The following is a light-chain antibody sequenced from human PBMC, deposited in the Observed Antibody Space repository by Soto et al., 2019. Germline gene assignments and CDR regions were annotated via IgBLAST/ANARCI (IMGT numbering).Light chain of an antibody. CDR3: QVWDSSTGRV. V-gene: IGLV3-9*01. Sequence: SYELTQPLSVSVALGQTARITCGGNNIGSKNVHWYQQNPGQAPVLVIYRDSNRPSGIPERFSGSNSGNTATLTISRAQAGDEADYYCQVWDSSTGRVFGGGTKLTVL. CDR2: RDS. J-gene: IGLJ3*02. CDR1: NIGSKN.